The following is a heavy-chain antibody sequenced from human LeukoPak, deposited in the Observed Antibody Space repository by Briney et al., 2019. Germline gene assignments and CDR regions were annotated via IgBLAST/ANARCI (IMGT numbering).Heavy chain of an antibody. CDR2: INHSGST. V-gene: IGHV4-34*01. J-gene: IGHJ2*01. D-gene: IGHD2-21*02. CDR1: GXSFSGYY. Sequence: SETLSLTCAVYGXSFSGYYWSWIRQPPGKGLEWIGEINHSGSTSYNSSLKSRVTISVDTSKNQFSLKLSSVTAADTAVYYCARAANCGGDCYSLAYFDLWGRGTLVTVSS. CDR3: ARAANCGGDCYSLAYFDL.